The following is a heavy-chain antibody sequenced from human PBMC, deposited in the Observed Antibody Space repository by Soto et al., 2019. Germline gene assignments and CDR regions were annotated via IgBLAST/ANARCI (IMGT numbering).Heavy chain of an antibody. CDR2: IYSGGST. D-gene: IGHD6-13*01. Sequence: EVQLVETGGGLIQPGGSLRLSCAASGFTVSSNYMSWVRQAPGKGLEWVSVIYSGGSTYYADSVKGRFTISRDNSKNTLYLQMNSLRAEDTAVYYCARDGSRSSWYYFDYWGQGTLVTVSS. J-gene: IGHJ4*02. CDR1: GFTVSSNY. CDR3: ARDGSRSSWYYFDY. V-gene: IGHV3-53*02.